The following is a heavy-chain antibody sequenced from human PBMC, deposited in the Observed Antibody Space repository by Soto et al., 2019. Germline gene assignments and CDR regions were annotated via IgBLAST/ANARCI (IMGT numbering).Heavy chain of an antibody. CDR3: ASHRWGIAARAPHNWFDP. CDR1: GGSFSGYY. D-gene: IGHD6-6*01. J-gene: IGHJ5*02. Sequence: PSETLSLTCAVYGGSFSGYYWSWIRQPPGKGLEWIGEINHSGSTNYNPSLKSRVTISVDTSKNQFSLKLSSVTAADTAVYYCASHRWGIAARAPHNWFDPWGQGTLVTVSS. CDR2: INHSGST. V-gene: IGHV4-34*01.